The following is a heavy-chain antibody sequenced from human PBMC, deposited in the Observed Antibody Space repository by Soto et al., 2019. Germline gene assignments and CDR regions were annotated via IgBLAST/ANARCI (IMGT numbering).Heavy chain of an antibody. CDR1: GFICSSYD. D-gene: IGHD1-1*01. Sequence: GGSRRLSCAASGFICSSYDMTWVRQDPGKGLEWVSTIFGYVRRFYLDSVKGRFTISRDISQNTVYLQMNSLTAGDTALYYCEKATATRGGAFDIYGKETMLTFSS. V-gene: IGHV3-23*01. J-gene: IGHJ3*02. CDR2: IFGYVRR. CDR3: EKATATRGGAFDI.